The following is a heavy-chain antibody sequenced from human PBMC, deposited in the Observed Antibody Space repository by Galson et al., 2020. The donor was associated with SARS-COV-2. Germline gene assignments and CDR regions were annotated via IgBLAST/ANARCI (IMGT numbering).Heavy chain of an antibody. D-gene: IGHD1-26*01. CDR3: ARGVGANYGAFDY. CDR1: GYSISSGYY. J-gene: IGHJ4*02. CDR2: IYHSGST. Sequence: ASETLSLTCTVSGYSISSGYYWGWIRQPPGKGLEWIGSIYHSGSTYYNPSLKSRVTISVDTSKNQFSLKLSSVTAADTAVYYCARGVGANYGAFDYWGQGTLVTVSS. V-gene: IGHV4-38-2*02.